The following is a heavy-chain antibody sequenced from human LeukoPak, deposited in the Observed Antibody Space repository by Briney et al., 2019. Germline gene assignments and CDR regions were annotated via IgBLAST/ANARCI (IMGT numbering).Heavy chain of an antibody. CDR1: GGSISSGSYY. CDR2: IYSTGST. Sequence: RTLQTLSLTCIVSGGSISSGSYYWSWIRQPAGKGLEWIGRIYSTGSTSYNPSLKSRVTISVDTSKNQFSLKLSSMTAADTAVYYCAGIGWYFDLWGRGTLVTVSS. CDR3: AGIGWYFDL. V-gene: IGHV4-61*02. D-gene: IGHD3-10*01. J-gene: IGHJ2*01.